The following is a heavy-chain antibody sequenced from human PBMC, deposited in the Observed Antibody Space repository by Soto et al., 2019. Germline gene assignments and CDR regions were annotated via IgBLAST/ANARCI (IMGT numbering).Heavy chain of an antibody. V-gene: IGHV4-39*01. J-gene: IGHJ5*02. D-gene: IGHD4-17*01. Sequence: PAEAMALSCAVAGGSICSGSYCGGWIRHPPGKGLEWIGSIYYSGSTYYNPSLKSRVTISVDTSKNQFSLKLSSVTAADTAVYYCARHFRLYGNSNWFDPWGQGTLVTVS. CDR1: GGSICSGSYC. CDR2: IYYSGST. CDR3: ARHFRLYGNSNWFDP.